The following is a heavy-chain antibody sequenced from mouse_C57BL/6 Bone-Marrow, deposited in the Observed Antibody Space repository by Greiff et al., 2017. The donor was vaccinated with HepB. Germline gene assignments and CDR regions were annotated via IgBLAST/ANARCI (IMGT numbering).Heavy chain of an antibody. J-gene: IGHJ2*01. CDR1: GFTFSDYY. Sequence: EVQLQESGGGLVQPGGSLKLSCAASGFTFSDYYMYWVRQTPEKRLEWVAYISNGGGSTYYPDTVKGRFTISRDNAKNTLYLQMSRLKSEDTAMYYCARHLYGISYSFDYWGQGTTLTVSS. V-gene: IGHV5-12*01. D-gene: IGHD1-1*01. CDR3: ARHLYGISYSFDY. CDR2: ISNGGGST.